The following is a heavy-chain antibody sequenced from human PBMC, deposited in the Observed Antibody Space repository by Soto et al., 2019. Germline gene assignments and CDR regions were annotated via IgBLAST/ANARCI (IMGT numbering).Heavy chain of an antibody. CDR3: ARTLVIGGYCFDY. Sequence: QVQLQQWGAGLLKPSETLSLTCAVYGGSFSGYYWSWIRQPPGKGLEWIGEINHSGSTNYNPSLMLLFTLSVDTSKNQFSLKLSSVTAADTAVYYCARTLVIGGYCFDYWGQGTLVTVSS. D-gene: IGHD3-9*01. V-gene: IGHV4-34*01. J-gene: IGHJ4*02. CDR2: INHSGST. CDR1: GGSFSGYY.